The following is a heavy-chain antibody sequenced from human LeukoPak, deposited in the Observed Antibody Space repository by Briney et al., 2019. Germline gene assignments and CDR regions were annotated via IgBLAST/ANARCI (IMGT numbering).Heavy chain of an antibody. D-gene: IGHD3-22*01. Sequence: GGSLRLSCAASGFTVSSNYMSWVRQAPGKGLEWVSVIYSGGSTYYADSVKGRFTISRDNSKNTLYLQMNSLRAEDTAMYYCACIRSYDSSGYYRWFDPWGQGTLVTVSS. CDR3: ACIRSYDSSGYYRWFDP. V-gene: IGHV3-66*02. CDR1: GFTVSSNY. J-gene: IGHJ5*02. CDR2: IYSGGST.